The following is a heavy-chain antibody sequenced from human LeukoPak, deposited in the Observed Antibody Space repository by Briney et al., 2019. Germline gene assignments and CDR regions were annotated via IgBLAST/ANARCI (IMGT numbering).Heavy chain of an antibody. J-gene: IGHJ5*02. Sequence: ASVKVSCKASGYTFTSYDINWVRQATGQGLEWMGWMNPNSGNTGYAQKFQGRVTMTRNTSLSTAYMELSSLRSEDTAVYYCALQYYYDSSGYYYWFDPWGQGTLVTVSS. CDR3: ALQYYYDSSGYYYWFDP. CDR1: GYTFTSYD. CDR2: MNPNSGNT. D-gene: IGHD3-22*01. V-gene: IGHV1-8*01.